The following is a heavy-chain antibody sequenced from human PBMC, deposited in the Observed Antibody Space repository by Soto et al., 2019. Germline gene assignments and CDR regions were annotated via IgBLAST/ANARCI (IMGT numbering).Heavy chain of an antibody. CDR3: ARSPGRDGYNHFDY. CDR2: ISSSSDYI. V-gene: IGHV3-21*01. J-gene: IGHJ4*02. D-gene: IGHD5-12*01. CDR1: EFSFSIYS. Sequence: GGSLRLSCAASEFSFSIYSMNWVRQAPGKGLEWISSISSSSDYIYYADSVKGRFTISRDNSKNSLYLQLNSLRAEDTAVYYCARSPGRDGYNHFDYWGQGTLVTVSS.